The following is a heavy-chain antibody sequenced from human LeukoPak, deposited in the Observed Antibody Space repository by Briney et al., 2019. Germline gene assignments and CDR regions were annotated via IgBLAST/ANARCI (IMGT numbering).Heavy chain of an antibody. Sequence: PGGSLRLSCAASGFTFSNYEMNWVRQAPGKGLEWVGRTRNKANSYTTEYAASVKGRFTVSRDDSKNSVYLQMNSLKTEDTAVYYCVRAAAGSLVYHGMDVWGQGTTVTVSS. CDR1: GFTFSNYE. CDR3: VRAAAGSLVYHGMDV. J-gene: IGHJ6*02. CDR2: TRNKANSYTT. D-gene: IGHD6-13*01. V-gene: IGHV3-72*01.